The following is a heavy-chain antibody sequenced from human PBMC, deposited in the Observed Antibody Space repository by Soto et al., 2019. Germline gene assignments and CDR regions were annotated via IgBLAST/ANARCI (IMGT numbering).Heavy chain of an antibody. CDR2: MNYNIGNT. J-gene: IGHJ3*02. CDR1: GYTFTSYV. CDR3: ATGSGGSSAGAFDI. Sequence: SVKVSYKSSGYTFTSYVINGVRQATVQGLERMGWMNYNIGNTVYAQKCQGRVTMTRKTSISTAYMELSSLRSEDTAVYYCATGSGGSSAGAFDIWGQGTMVTVSS. D-gene: IGHD2-15*01. V-gene: IGHV1-8*01.